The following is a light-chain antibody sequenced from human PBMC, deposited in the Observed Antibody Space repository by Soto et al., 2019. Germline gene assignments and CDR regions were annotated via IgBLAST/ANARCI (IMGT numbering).Light chain of an antibody. CDR2: DVS. CDR1: TSDVGGYNF. V-gene: IGLV2-11*01. J-gene: IGLJ1*01. Sequence: QSALTQPRSVSGSPGQSVTISCTGTTSDVGGYNFVSWYQQRPGKVPKLTIYDVSIRPSGVPDRFSGSKSGNTASLTISGLQAEDEADYYCCSYVGSDTSFVFGSGTKVTVL. CDR3: CSYVGSDTSFV.